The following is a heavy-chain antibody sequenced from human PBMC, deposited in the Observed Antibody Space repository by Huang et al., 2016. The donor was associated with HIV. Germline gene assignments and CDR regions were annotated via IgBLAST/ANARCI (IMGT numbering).Heavy chain of an antibody. CDR1: GYAFTSYY. CDR2: INPSDVST. Sequence: QVQLVQSGAEVKKPGASVKVSCKASGYAFTSYYMHWVRKAPGQGLEWMEIINPSDVSTSDAQKFQGRVTTTRDTSTNTVFMELSSLRSEDTAVYYCARDRDFYDSSGYWGFNYFDYWGQGTLVTVSS. J-gene: IGHJ4*02. V-gene: IGHV1-46*01. CDR3: ARDRDFYDSSGYWGFNYFDY. D-gene: IGHD3-22*01.